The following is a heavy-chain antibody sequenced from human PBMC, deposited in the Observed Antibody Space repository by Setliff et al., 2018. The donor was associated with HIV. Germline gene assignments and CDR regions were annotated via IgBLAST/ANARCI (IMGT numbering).Heavy chain of an antibody. CDR2: MNPNSGNT. CDR1: GYTFTDYY. Sequence: ASVKVSCKASGYTFTDYYMHWVRQATGQGLEWMGWMNPNSGNTGYAQKFQGRVTMTRNTSISTAYMELSSLRSEDTAVYYCATRAYDSSGYLRSRVSGAAFDIWGQGTMVTVSS. J-gene: IGHJ3*02. V-gene: IGHV1-8*02. CDR3: ATRAYDSSGYLRSRVSGAAFDI. D-gene: IGHD3-22*01.